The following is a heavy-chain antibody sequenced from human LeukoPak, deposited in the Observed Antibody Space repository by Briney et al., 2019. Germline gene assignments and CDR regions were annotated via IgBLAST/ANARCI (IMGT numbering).Heavy chain of an antibody. CDR1: GGSIGSYY. V-gene: IGHV4-39*01. Sequence: SKTLSLTCTVSGGSIGSYYWGWIRQPPGKALEWIGSIYHSGYTYYNPSLKSRVTISVDTSKNQFSLKLRSVTAADTAVYYCARSSMFRGVTVDYWGQGTLVTVSS. J-gene: IGHJ4*02. CDR2: IYHSGYT. CDR3: ARSSMFRGVTVDY. D-gene: IGHD3-10*01.